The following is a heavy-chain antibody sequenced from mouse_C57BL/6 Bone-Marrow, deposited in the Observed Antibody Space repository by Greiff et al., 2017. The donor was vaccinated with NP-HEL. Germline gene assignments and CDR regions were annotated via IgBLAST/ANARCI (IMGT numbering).Heavy chain of an antibody. CDR1: GFSFNTYA. J-gene: IGHJ3*01. CDR2: IRSKSTNYAT. CDR3: VRHDYYDYYTLAY. D-gene: IGHD2-4*01. Sequence: EADGGLVQPKGSLKLSCAASGFSFNTYAMNWVRQAPGKGLEWVARIRSKSTNYATYYADSVKDRFTISRYDSESMLYLQMHNSKAEDTAMYYCVRHDYYDYYTLAYWGQGTLVTVSA. V-gene: IGHV10-1*01.